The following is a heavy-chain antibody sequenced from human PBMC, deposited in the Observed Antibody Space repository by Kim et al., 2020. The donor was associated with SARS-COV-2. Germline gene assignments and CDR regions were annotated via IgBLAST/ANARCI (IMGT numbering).Heavy chain of an antibody. CDR1: GGTFSSYA. D-gene: IGHD5-18*01. CDR3: ARVDTAIRPEHYYYGMDV. J-gene: IGHJ6*02. Sequence: SVKVSCKASGGTFSSYAISWVRQAPGQGLEWMGGIIPIFGTANYAQKFQGRVTITADESTSTAYMELSSLRSEDTAVYYCARVDTAIRPEHYYYGMDVWGQGTTVTVSS. V-gene: IGHV1-69*13. CDR2: IIPIFGTA.